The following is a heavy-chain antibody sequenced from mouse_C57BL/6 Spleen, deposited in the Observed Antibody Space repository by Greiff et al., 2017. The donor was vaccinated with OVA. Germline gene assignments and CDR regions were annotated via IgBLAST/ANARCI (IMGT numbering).Heavy chain of an antibody. CDR2: FYPGSGSI. Sequence: QVQLQQSGAELVKPGASVKLSCKASGYTFTEYTIHWVKQRSGQGLEWIGWFYPGSGSIKYNEKFKVKATLTADKSSSTVYMELSRLTSEDSAVYFCARHEDRHYGSSYPYFDYWGQGTTLTVSS. J-gene: IGHJ2*01. CDR1: GYTFTEYT. D-gene: IGHD1-1*01. V-gene: IGHV1-62-2*01. CDR3: ARHEDRHYGSSYPYFDY.